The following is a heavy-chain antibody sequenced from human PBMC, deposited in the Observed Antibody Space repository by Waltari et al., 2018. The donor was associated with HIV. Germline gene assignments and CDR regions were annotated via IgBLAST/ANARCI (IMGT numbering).Heavy chain of an antibody. V-gene: IGHV3-9*01. CDR1: GFSFGDYD. CDR2: MSRNGDSV. Sequence: QLVESGGALVQPGRSLRLSCVASGFSFGDYDMYWVRQPPGKCLGWVSVMSRNGDSVAYAASVKGRFTMSRDNAKRSLYLEMISLKPEDTALYYCTKGRTAAAGFFACDTWGQGTRVIVSS. D-gene: IGHD6-25*01. CDR3: TKGRTAAAGFFACDT. J-gene: IGHJ3*02.